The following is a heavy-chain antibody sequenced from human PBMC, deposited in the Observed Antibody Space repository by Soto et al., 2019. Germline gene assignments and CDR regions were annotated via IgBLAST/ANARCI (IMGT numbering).Heavy chain of an antibody. Sequence: QPWGSLRLSCVASGFTFISYEINFFRHSPLKGLEWVSYISSSGSVIKYGDSVKGRFTISRDNAKNSLYLQMNSLRAEDTALYYCTRSGNNFYYYGMDVWGQGTTVTRLL. CDR2: ISSSGSVI. D-gene: IGHD6-25*01. J-gene: IGHJ6*02. V-gene: IGHV3-48*03. CDR3: TRSGNNFYYYGMDV. CDR1: GFTFISYE.